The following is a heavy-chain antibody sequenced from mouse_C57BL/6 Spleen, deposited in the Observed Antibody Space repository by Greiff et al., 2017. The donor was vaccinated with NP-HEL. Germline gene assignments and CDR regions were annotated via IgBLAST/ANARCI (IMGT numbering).Heavy chain of an antibody. Sequence: EVKLLESGGGLVKPGGSLKLSCAASGYTFSDYGMHWVRQAPEKGLEWVAYISSGSSTTNYADTVKGQLTISRDNATTTLFLQMTSLRSEDTAMYYCARRSSLNYAMDYWGQGTSVTVSS. CDR3: ARRSSLNYAMDY. D-gene: IGHD1-1*01. CDR1: GYTFSDYG. V-gene: IGHV5-17*01. CDR2: ISSGSSTT. J-gene: IGHJ4*01.